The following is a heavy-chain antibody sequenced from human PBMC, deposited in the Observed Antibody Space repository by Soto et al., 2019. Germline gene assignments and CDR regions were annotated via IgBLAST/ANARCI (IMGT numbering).Heavy chain of an antibody. V-gene: IGHV3-23*01. CDR1: GFVFNDYA. J-gene: IGHJ4*01. CDR2: ISASGGRT. Sequence: PGGSLRLSCAASGFVFNDYAISWVRQAPGKGLEWVSGISASGGRTYYADSVKGRLSVSRDNSNNSAFLQINRLRDEDTAIYYCARGSSTTPTSYGYLAYWGQEPWSPSPQ. CDR3: ARGSSTTPTSYGYLAY. D-gene: IGHD1-1*01.